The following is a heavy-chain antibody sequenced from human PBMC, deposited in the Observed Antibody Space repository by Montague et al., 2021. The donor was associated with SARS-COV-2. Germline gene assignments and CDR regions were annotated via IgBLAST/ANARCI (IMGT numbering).Heavy chain of an antibody. J-gene: IGHJ4*02. D-gene: IGHD2-8*02. CDR3: ARDLVVTDGISDY. Sequence: SLRLSCAASGFIFSSYGMHWVRQAPGKGLEWVAHIWYDGSNENYVDSVKGRFTISRDNFKNTLHLQMNSLRAEDTAVYYCARDLVVTDGISDYWGQGTLVTVSS. CDR1: GFIFSSYG. V-gene: IGHV3-33*01. CDR2: IWYDGSNE.